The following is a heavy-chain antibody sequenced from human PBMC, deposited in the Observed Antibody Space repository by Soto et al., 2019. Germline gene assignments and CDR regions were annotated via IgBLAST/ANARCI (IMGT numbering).Heavy chain of an antibody. CDR3: AKSSHYYGHRGDFDY. CDR2: ISGSGGST. Sequence: GGSLRLSCAASGFTFSSYAMSWVRQAPGKGLEWVSAISGSGGSTYYADSVKGRFTISRDNSKNTLYLQMNSLRAEDTAVYYCAKSSHYYGHRGDFDYWGQGTLVTVSS. D-gene: IGHD3-10*01. J-gene: IGHJ4*02. CDR1: GFTFSSYA. V-gene: IGHV3-23*01.